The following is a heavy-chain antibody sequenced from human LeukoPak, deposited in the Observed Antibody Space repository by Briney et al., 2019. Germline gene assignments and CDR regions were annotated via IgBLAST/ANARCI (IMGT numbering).Heavy chain of an antibody. V-gene: IGHV1-18*01. J-gene: IGHJ5*02. CDR3: ARDRNRIVGATIPLLRDWFDP. Sequence: ASVKVSCKASGYTFTSYGISWVRQAPGQGLEWMGWISAYNGNTNYAQKLQGRATITTDESTSTAYMELSSLRSEDTAVYYCARDRNRIVGATIPLLRDWFDPWGQGTLVTVSS. CDR1: GYTFTSYG. CDR2: ISAYNGNT. D-gene: IGHD1-26*01.